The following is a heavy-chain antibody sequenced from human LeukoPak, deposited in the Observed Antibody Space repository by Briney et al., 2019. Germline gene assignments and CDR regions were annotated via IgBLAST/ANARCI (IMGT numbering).Heavy chain of an antibody. CDR2: INSNSGGI. CDR3: ARTSIAARRADFDY. V-gene: IGHV1-2*02. CDR1: GYTFTDYY. D-gene: IGHD6-6*01. J-gene: IGHJ4*02. Sequence: GASVRVSCKTSGYTFTDYYIHWMRQAPGQGLEWMGWINSNSGGISYAQKFQGRVTLTRDTPARTVFMELNRLTSDDTAVYYCARTSIAARRADFDYRGQGTVVTVSS.